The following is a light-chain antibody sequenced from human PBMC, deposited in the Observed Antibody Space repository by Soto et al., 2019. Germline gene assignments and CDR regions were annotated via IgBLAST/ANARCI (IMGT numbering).Light chain of an antibody. V-gene: IGKV3-20*01. CDR3: QQYGNSPLYS. Sequence: EIVLTQSPATLSLSPGERATLSCRASQSVDSSYLAWYHQRPGQAPRLLIYCASNRATGVPHRFGGSGSGTDFNLTISRLEPEDSSVYYCQQYGNSPLYSFGQGTKLEIK. CDR1: QSVDSSY. CDR2: CAS. J-gene: IGKJ2*01.